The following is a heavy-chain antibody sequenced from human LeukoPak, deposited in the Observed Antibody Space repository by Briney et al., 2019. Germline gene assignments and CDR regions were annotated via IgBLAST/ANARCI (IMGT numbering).Heavy chain of an antibody. Sequence: GGSLRLSCAASGFTFSTYAMSWVRQAPGKGLEWVSFISSSSSTIYYADSVKGRFTISRDNAKNSLYLQMNSLRDEDTAVYYCARGPLGWSDYWGQGILVTVSS. CDR2: ISSSSSTI. J-gene: IGHJ4*02. V-gene: IGHV3-48*02. D-gene: IGHD1-26*01. CDR1: GFTFSTYA. CDR3: ARGPLGWSDY.